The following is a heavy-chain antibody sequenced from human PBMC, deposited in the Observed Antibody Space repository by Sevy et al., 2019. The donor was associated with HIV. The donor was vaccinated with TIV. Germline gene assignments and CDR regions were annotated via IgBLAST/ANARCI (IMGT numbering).Heavy chain of an antibody. V-gene: IGHV3-64*02. D-gene: IGHD6-19*01. CDR2: ISSNGGGT. CDR3: ARGKGSSWYEWNYYYMDV. CDR1: GFTFSSYT. Sequence: GGSLRLSCAASGFTFSSYTMHWVRQAPGKGLEYVSGISSNGGGTYYADSLKGRFTISRDNSKNTLYLQMGSLRAEDMAVYYCARGKGSSWYEWNYYYMDVWGKGTTVTVSS. J-gene: IGHJ6*03.